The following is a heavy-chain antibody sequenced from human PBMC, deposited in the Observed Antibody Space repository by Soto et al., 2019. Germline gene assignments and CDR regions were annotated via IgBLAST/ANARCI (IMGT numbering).Heavy chain of an antibody. V-gene: IGHV1-18*01. Sequence: ASVKVSCKASGYTFTSYGISWVRQAPGQGLEWMGRISPNIGITNYAQKFQGRVTMTADKSTSTAYMELSSLRSDDTAVYYCARFGARTVYDSWTGYPRAYCLDYWGQGTLVTAS. CDR3: ARFGARTVYDSWTGYPRAYCLDY. CDR2: ISPNIGIT. J-gene: IGHJ4*02. CDR1: GYTFTSYG. D-gene: IGHD3-9*01.